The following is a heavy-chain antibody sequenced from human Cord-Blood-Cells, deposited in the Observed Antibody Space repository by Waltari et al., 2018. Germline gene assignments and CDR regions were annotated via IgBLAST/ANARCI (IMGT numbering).Heavy chain of an antibody. Sequence: QMQLVQPGPEVKKPGTSVKVSCKASGFTFLSSALQWVRQARGQRLEWIGWIVVVSGNTNYAQKFQERVTITRDMSTSTAYMELSSLRSEDTAVYYCASLNAFDIWGQGTMVTVSS. CDR3: ASLNAFDI. V-gene: IGHV1-58*01. CDR2: IVVVSGNT. J-gene: IGHJ3*02. CDR1: GFTFLSSA.